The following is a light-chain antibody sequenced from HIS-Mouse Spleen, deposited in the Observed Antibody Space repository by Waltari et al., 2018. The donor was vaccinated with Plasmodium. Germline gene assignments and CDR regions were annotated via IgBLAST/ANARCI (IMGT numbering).Light chain of an antibody. CDR1: QSVSSK. CDR3: QQYNNWPAWT. CDR2: GAS. V-gene: IGKV3-15*01. Sequence: EIVMTQSPATLSVSPGERATLSCRASQSVSSKLAWYQQKPGQAPRLLIYGASTRATGIPASFSGSGSGTEFTLTISSLQSEDFAVYYCQQYNNWPAWTFGQGTKVEIK. J-gene: IGKJ1*01.